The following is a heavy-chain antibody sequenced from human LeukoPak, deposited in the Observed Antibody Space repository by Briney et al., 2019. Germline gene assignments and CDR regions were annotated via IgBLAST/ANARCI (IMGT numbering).Heavy chain of an antibody. CDR3: ARGVLDYYYYYGMDV. Sequence: SQTLSLTCTVSGGSINSGDYYWSWIRQPPGKGLEWIGYIYYSGSTNYNPSLKSRVTISVDTSKNQFTLKLSSVTAADTAVYYCARGVLDYYYYYGMDVWGQGATVTVSS. D-gene: IGHD3-10*01. CDR2: IYYSGST. J-gene: IGHJ6*02. CDR1: GGSINSGDYY. V-gene: IGHV4-61*08.